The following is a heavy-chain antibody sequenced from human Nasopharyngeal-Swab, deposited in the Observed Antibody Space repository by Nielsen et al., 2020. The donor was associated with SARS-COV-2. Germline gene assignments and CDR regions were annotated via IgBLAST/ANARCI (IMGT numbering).Heavy chain of an antibody. CDR2: ISSSGSTI. Sequence: GESLKISRAASGFTFRDYYMCLIRQAPGKGLEWVSYISSSGSTIYYADSVKGRFTIFRDNAKNSLYLQMNSLRAEDTAVYYCAGQWGFDYWGQGTLVTVSS. J-gene: IGHJ4*02. D-gene: IGHD6-19*01. CDR1: GFTFRDYY. V-gene: IGHV3-11*01. CDR3: AGQWGFDY.